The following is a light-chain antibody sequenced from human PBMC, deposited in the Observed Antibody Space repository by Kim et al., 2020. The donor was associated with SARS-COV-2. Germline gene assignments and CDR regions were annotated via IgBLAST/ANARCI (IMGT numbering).Light chain of an antibody. CDR2: RDN. Sequence: ALGQTASITCGGNNLGSKNVHWYQQKPGQAPVLVIYRDNDRPSGIPERFSGSNSGNTATLTITRFQAGDEADYYCQVWDSSTFVYVFGTGTKVTVL. V-gene: IGLV3-9*01. CDR1: NLGSKN. J-gene: IGLJ1*01. CDR3: QVWDSSTFVYV.